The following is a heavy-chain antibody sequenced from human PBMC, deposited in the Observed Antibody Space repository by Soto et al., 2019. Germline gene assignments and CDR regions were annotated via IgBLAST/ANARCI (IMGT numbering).Heavy chain of an antibody. Sequence: EVQLLESGGGLVQPGGSLRLSCTASGFTFSNYAMSWVRQAPGKGLEWVSAISGSGAGTSYVDSVKGRFTISRDNSKNALYLQMNSLRAEDTAVYYCAQGLMNREIDYWGQGTLVTVSS. CDR3: AQGLMNREIDY. J-gene: IGHJ4*02. D-gene: IGHD1-26*01. CDR1: GFTFSNYA. CDR2: ISGSGAGT. V-gene: IGHV3-23*01.